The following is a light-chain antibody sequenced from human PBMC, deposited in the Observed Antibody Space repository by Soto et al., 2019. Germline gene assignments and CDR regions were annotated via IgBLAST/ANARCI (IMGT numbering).Light chain of an antibody. Sequence: QSALTQPASVSGSPGQSITISCTGTSSDVGGYKYVSWYQQHPGKAPKLMIYEGNNRPSGVSNRFSGSKSGNTASLTISGLQAEDEADYYCSSFTTSSTYVFGTGPKVTVL. V-gene: IGLV2-14*01. CDR1: SSDVGGYKY. CDR2: EGN. CDR3: SSFTTSSTYV. J-gene: IGLJ1*01.